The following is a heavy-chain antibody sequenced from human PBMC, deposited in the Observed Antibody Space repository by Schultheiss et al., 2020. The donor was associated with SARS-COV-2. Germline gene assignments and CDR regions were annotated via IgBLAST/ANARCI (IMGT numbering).Heavy chain of an antibody. CDR1: GFTFSSYA. CDR2: ISYDGSNK. V-gene: IGHV3-30-3*01. J-gene: IGHJ6*02. CDR3: ARNYHDILTGYYRHYYYGMDV. D-gene: IGHD3-9*01. Sequence: GGSLRLSCAASGFTFSSYAMHWVRQAPGKGLEWVAVISYDGSNKYYADSVKGRFTISRDNSKNTLYLQMNSLRAEDTAVYYCARNYHDILTGYYRHYYYGMDVWGQGTTVTVSS.